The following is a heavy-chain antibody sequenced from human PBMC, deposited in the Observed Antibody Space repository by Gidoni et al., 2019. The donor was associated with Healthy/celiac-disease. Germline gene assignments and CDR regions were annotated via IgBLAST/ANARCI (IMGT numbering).Heavy chain of an antibody. Sequence: QVQLQESGPGLVKPSETLSLTCTVPGGSISSYYWSWIRQPPGKGLEWIGYIYYSGSTNYNPSLKSRVTISVDTSKNQFSLKLSSVTAADTAVYYCASGGVTGAFDIWGQGTMVTVSS. CDR3: ASGGVTGAFDI. J-gene: IGHJ3*02. CDR2: IYYSGST. D-gene: IGHD2-21*02. V-gene: IGHV4-59*01. CDR1: GGSISSYY.